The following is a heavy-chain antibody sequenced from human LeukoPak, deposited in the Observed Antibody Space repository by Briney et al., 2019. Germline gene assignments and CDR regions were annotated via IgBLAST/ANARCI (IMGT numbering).Heavy chain of an antibody. CDR1: GFTFRRHG. CDR2: ISPGGEIH. CDR3: ASIYGSGMWGWFDP. D-gene: IGHD3-10*01. J-gene: IGHJ5*02. V-gene: IGHV3-23*01. Sequence: GGTLRLSCAASGFTFRRHGMNWVRQAPGKGLEWVSGISPGGEIHYYADSVKGRFTISRDNSKNTLYLQMNSLRAEDTAVYYCASIYGSGMWGWFDPWGQGTLVTVSS.